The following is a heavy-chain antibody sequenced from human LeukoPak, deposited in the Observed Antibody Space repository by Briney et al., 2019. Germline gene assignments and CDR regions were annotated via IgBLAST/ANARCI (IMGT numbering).Heavy chain of an antibody. CDR3: ARDYSGQWEQLTGWWIDP. D-gene: IGHD1-26*01. CDR1: GYTFGTHW. Sequence: GASVKISCKPSGYTFGTHWMHWVRQAPGQGLEWMAIINPSGDFRSYAQKFQGRVTVTRDMSTRTVYMELSDLRPEDTALYYCARDYSGQWEQLTGWWIDPWGQGTQVIVSS. V-gene: IGHV1-46*01. CDR2: INPSGDFR. J-gene: IGHJ5*02.